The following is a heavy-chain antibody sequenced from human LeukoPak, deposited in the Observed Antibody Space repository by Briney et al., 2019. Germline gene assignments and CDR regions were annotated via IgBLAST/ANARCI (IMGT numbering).Heavy chain of an antibody. CDR2: ISVSGENT. J-gene: IGHJ4*02. Sequence: GGSLRLSCAASGFTFSSYAMTWVRQAPGKGLQWVSPISVSGENTYYADSVKGRFTISRDISKSTLYLQMNSLRDEDTALYYCAKYGSGTYYNGLHWGQGTLVTVSS. CDR3: AKYGSGTYYNGLH. V-gene: IGHV3-23*01. CDR1: GFTFSSYA. D-gene: IGHD3-10*01.